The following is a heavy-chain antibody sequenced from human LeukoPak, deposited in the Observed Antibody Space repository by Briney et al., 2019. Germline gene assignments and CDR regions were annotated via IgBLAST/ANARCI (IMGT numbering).Heavy chain of an antibody. D-gene: IGHD3-3*01. Sequence: GGSLRLSCAASGFTFSSYAMSWVRQAPGKGLEWVSAISGSGGSTYYADSVKGRFTISRDNSKNTLYLQMNSLRAEDTAVYYCAILPYYDFWSGSPGGMDVWGKGTTVTVSS. CDR3: AILPYYDFWSGSPGGMDV. V-gene: IGHV3-23*01. CDR2: ISGSGGST. J-gene: IGHJ6*03. CDR1: GFTFSSYA.